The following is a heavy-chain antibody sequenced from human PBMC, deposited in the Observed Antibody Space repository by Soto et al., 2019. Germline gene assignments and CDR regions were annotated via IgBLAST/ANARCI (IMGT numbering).Heavy chain of an antibody. CDR1: GFTVSDYN. V-gene: IGHV3-11*01. J-gene: IGHJ4*02. CDR2: ISGSGETK. Sequence: QVQLVESGGGLVKPGGSLRLSCAASGFTVSDYNMGWIRQAPGKGLEWISYISGSGETKYYADSVKGRFTISRDNAKNSLFLQINSLRADDTAAYFCARDARRSDTNWFYVDYWGQGTQVTVSS. CDR3: ARDARRSDTNWFYVDY. D-gene: IGHD2-2*01.